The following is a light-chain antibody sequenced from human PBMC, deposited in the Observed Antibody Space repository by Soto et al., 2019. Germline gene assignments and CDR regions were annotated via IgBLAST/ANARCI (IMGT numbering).Light chain of an antibody. CDR3: QQSYSTPIT. V-gene: IGKV1-39*01. CDR2: AAS. CDR1: QGISNF. J-gene: IGKJ5*01. Sequence: DIQMTQSPVSLAASVGDRVTITCRASQGISNFLNWYQQKPGKAPKVLIQAASSLQSGVPSRFSGSGSWTDFTLTISSLQPEDFGIYYCQQSYSTPITFGQGTRREIK.